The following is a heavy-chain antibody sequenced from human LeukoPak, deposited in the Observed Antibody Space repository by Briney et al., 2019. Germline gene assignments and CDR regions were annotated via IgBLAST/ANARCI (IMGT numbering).Heavy chain of an antibody. V-gene: IGHV1-46*01. Sequence: ASVKVSCKASGYTFTSYYMHWVRQAPGQGLEWMGIINPSGGSTSYAQKFQGRVTMTRDTSASTVYMELSSLRSEDTAVYYCARDPFYDSSGYYPDYWGQGTLVTVSS. D-gene: IGHD3-22*01. J-gene: IGHJ4*02. CDR2: INPSGGST. CDR1: GYTFTSYY. CDR3: ARDPFYDSSGYYPDY.